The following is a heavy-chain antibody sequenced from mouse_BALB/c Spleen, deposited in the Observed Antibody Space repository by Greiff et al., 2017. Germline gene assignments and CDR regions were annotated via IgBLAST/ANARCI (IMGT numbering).Heavy chain of an antibody. CDR3: AIYGYDDAMDY. V-gene: IGHV1-69*01. CDR1: GYTFTDYW. Sequence: QVQLQKPGAELVMPGASVKMSCKASGYTFTDYWMHWVKQRPGQGLEWIGAIDTSDSYTSYNQKFKGKATLTVDESSSTAYMQLSSLTSEDSAVYYCAIYGYDDAMDYWGQGTSVTVSS. D-gene: IGHD2-2*01. CDR2: IDTSDSYT. J-gene: IGHJ4*01.